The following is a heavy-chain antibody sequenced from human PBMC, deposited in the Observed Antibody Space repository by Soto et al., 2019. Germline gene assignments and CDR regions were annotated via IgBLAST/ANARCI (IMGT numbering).Heavy chain of an antibody. CDR3: XRGRYGDY. V-gene: IGHV1-18*01. CDR2: ISAHNGNT. Sequence: QVHLVQSGAEVKKPGASVKVSCKGSGYDFTTYGITWVRQAPGQGLEWMAWISAHNGNTDYAQKLQGRVTVTRDTXXXXXXXXXXXXXSDXXXXXXXXRGRYGDYWGQGALVTVSS. CDR1: GYDFTTYG. D-gene: IGHD1-26*01. J-gene: IGHJ4*02.